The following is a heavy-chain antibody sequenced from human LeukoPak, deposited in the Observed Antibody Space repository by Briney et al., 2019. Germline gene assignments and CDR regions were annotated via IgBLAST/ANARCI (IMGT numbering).Heavy chain of an antibody. CDR3: ARDPLVGATEGRLDP. CDR1: GYTFTSYY. J-gene: IGHJ5*02. D-gene: IGHD1-26*01. CDR2: INPSGGST. Sequence: ASVKVSCKASGYTFTSYYMHWVRQAPGQGLEWMGIINPSGGSTSYAQKFQGRVTMTRDTSTSTVYMELSSLRSEDTAVYYCARDPLVGATEGRLDPWGQGTLVTVSS. V-gene: IGHV1-46*01.